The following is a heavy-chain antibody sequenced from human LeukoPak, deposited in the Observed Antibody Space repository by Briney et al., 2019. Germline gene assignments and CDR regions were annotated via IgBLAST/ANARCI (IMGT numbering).Heavy chain of an antibody. CDR3: ARDHRAVAAPDYYYYYGMDV. J-gene: IGHJ6*02. D-gene: IGHD6-19*01. CDR1: GGSFSGYY. V-gene: IGHV4-34*01. Sequence: PSETLSLTCAVYGGSFSGYYWSWIRQPPGKGLEWIGEINHSGSTNYNPSLKSRVTISVDTSKNQFSLKLSSVTAADTAVYYCARDHRAVAAPDYYYYYGMDVWGQGTTVTVSS. CDR2: INHSGST.